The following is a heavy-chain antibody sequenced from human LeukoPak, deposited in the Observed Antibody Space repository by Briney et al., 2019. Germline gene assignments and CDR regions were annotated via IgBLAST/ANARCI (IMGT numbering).Heavy chain of an antibody. CDR1: GFTFSNYW. CDR2: IKQDGSAI. V-gene: IGHV3-7*01. Sequence: GGPLRLSCAASGFTFSNYWMSWVRQAPGKGLEWLANIKQDGSAIYYLDSVKGRFTISRDNAKNSLYLQMNSLRVDDTAVYYCARKGLGDYWGQGTLVTVSS. D-gene: IGHD3/OR15-3a*01. J-gene: IGHJ4*02. CDR3: ARKGLGDY.